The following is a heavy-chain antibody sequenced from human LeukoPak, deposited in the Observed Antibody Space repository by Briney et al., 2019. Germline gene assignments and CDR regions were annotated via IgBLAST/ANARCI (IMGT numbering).Heavy chain of an antibody. CDR1: GGSISSYY. CDR3: ARAASTSYYYYYMDV. CDR2: IYTSGST. D-gene: IGHD2-2*01. J-gene: IGHJ6*03. V-gene: IGHV4-4*07. Sequence: PSETLSLTCTVSGGSISSYYWSWIRQPAGKGLEWIGRIYTSGSTNYNPSLKSRVTISVDTSKNQFSLKLSSVTVADTAVYYCARAASTSYYYYYMDVWGKGTTVTISS.